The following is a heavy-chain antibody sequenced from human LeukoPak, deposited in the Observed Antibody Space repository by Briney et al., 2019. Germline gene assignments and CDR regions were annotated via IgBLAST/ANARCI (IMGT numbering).Heavy chain of an antibody. V-gene: IGHV1-2*02. J-gene: IGHJ4*02. CDR2: INPNSGGT. CDR1: GYTFTGYY. CDR3: ARDMTPTYYYGSGSGY. D-gene: IGHD3-10*01. Sequence: GASVKVSCKASGYTFTGYYMHWVRQAPGQGLEWMGWINPNSGGTNYAQKFQGRVTMTRDTSISTAYMELSRLRSDDTAVYYCARDMTPTYYYGSGSGYWGQGTLVTVSS.